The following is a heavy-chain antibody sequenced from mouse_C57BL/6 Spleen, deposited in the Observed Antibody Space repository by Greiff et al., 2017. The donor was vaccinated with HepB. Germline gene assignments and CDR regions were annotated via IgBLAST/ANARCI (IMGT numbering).Heavy chain of an antibody. CDR1: GYTFTSYW. Sequence: QVQLQQPGAELVKPGASVKLSCKASGYTFTSYWMHWVKQRPGQGLEWIGMIHPNSGSTNYNEKFKSKATLTVGKSSSTAYMQLSSLTSEDSAVYYCARWDDYDRAWFAYWGQRTLVTVSA. J-gene: IGHJ3*01. CDR3: ARWDDYDRAWFAY. CDR2: IHPNSGST. D-gene: IGHD2-4*01. V-gene: IGHV1-64*01.